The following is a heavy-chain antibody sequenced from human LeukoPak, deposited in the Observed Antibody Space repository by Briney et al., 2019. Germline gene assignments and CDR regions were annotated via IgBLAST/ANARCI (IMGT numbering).Heavy chain of an antibody. V-gene: IGHV1-18*01. D-gene: IGHD2-15*01. CDR3: ARVAPNRRYCSGGTCLNSFDY. CDR1: GGTFSSYA. Sequence: ASVKVSCKASGGTFSSYAISWVRQAPGQGLEWMGWISAYNGNTNYAQKLQGRVTMTTDTSTSTAYMELRSLRSDDTAVYYCARVAPNRRYCSGGTCLNSFDYWGQGTLVTVSS. CDR2: ISAYNGNT. J-gene: IGHJ4*02.